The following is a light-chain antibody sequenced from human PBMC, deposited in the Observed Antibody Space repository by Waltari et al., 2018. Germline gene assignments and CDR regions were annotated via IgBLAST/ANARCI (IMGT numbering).Light chain of an antibody. J-gene: IGLJ2*01. CDR3: QSYYAYDVI. CDR2: EDN. Sequence: NFMLTQPHSVSESAGKTVIISCTGSSDNMAHNYEQWYQHRPGSAPVTLIYEDNQRASGVPDRFSGSIDSSSNSASLTISGLRTEDEAYYFCQSYYAYDVIFGGGTKLTVL. V-gene: IGLV6-57*02. CDR1: SDNMAHNY.